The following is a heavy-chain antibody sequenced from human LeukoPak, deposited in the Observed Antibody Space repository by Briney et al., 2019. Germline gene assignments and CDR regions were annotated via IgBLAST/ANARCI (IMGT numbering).Heavy chain of an antibody. Sequence: GGSLRLSCAASGFTFSSYSVNWVRQAPGKGLEWVSSISSSSSYIYYADSVKGRFTISRDNAKNSLYLKLNSLRAEDTAVYYCARDRRYCSGGSCYFDYFFDYGGQGTLVTVSS. CDR3: ARDRRYCSGGSCYFDYFFDY. CDR2: ISSSSSYI. D-gene: IGHD2-15*01. J-gene: IGHJ4*02. CDR1: GFTFSSYS. V-gene: IGHV3-21*01.